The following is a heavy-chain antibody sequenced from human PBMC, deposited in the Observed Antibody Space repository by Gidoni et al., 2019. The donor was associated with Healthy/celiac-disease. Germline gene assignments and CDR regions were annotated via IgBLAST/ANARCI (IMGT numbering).Heavy chain of an antibody. J-gene: IGHJ2*01. D-gene: IGHD5-12*01. CDR1: GGSISSYY. CDR2: IYYSGST. Sequence: QVQLQESGPGLVKPSETLSLTCTVSGGSISSYYWSWIRQPPGKGLEWIGYIYYSGSTNYNPSLKSRVTISVDTSKNQFSLKLSSVTAADTAVYYCAREDPWGVEMATPPGWYFDLWGRGTLVTVSS. CDR3: AREDPWGVEMATPPGWYFDL. V-gene: IGHV4-59*01.